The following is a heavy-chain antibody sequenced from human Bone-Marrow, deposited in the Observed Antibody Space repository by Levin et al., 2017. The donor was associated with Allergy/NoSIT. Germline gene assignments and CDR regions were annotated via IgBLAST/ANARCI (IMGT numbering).Heavy chain of an antibody. CDR1: GFTVSSNY. CDR3: AREYSGYDGNAFDI. CDR2: IYSGGST. J-gene: IGHJ3*02. V-gene: IGHV3-53*01. D-gene: IGHD5-12*01. Sequence: GGSLRLSCAASGFTVSSNYMSWVRQAPGKGLEWVSVIYSGGSTYYADSVKGRFTISRDNSKNTLYLQMNSLRAEDTAVYYCAREYSGYDGNAFDIWGQGTMVTVSS.